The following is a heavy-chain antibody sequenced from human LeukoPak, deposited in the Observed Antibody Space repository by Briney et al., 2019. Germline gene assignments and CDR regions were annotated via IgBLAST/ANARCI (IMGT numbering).Heavy chain of an antibody. J-gene: IGHJ5*02. CDR2: IYSGGST. CDR1: GFTVSSNY. D-gene: IGHD3-10*01. V-gene: IGHV3-66*02. Sequence: GGSLRLSCAASGFTVSSNYMSWVREAPGEGLGWVSVIYSGGSTYYADSVKGRFTISRDNSKNTLYLQMDSLRAEDTAVYYCARFYGSVLGFDPWGQGTLVTVSS. CDR3: ARFYGSVLGFDP.